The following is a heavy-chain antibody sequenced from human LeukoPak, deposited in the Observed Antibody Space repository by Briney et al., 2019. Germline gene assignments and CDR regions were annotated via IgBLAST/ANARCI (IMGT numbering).Heavy chain of an antibody. CDR2: IYYSGST. V-gene: IGHV4-39*01. D-gene: IGHD2-2*01. CDR3: ARSIVVATDYWFDP. Sequence: SETLSLACTVSGGSISSSSYYWGWIRQPPGKGLEWIGSIYYSGSTYYNQSLKSRVTISVDTSKNQFSLKLSSVTAADTAVYYCARSIVVATDYWFDPWGQGTLVTVSS. CDR1: GGSISSSSYY. J-gene: IGHJ5*02.